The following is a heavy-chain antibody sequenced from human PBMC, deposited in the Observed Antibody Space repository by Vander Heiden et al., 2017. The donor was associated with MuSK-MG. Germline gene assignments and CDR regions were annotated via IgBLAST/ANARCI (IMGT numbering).Heavy chain of an antibody. D-gene: IGHD3-3*01. CDR2: ISGSGGRK. CDR1: GFTFRSYA. Sequence: VQLLDSWGGFVHPGGSLSLSCAASGFTFRSYAMSWVGQAPGKGMEGVSAISGSGGRKYYADAGKGRFTISRENPKNTLYRQMKSMRAEETAVYYYAKDSEGVLEWLFIHGGQGTMVTVSS. J-gene: IGHJ4*02. CDR3: AKDSEGVLEWLFIH. V-gene: IGHV3-23*01.